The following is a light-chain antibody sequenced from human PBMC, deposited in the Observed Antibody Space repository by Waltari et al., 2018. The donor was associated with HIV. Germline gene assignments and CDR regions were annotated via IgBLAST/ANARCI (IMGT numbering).Light chain of an antibody. CDR3: CSYAGSSTLV. V-gene: IGLV2-23*01. CDR1: SSDVGSYNL. CDR2: EGS. J-gene: IGLJ3*02. Sequence: QSALTQPASVSGSPGQSITISCTGTSSDVGSYNLFSWYQQHPGKAPKLMIYEGSKRPSGVSNLFSGSKSGNTASLTISGLQAEDEADYYCCSYAGSSTLVFGGGTKLTVL.